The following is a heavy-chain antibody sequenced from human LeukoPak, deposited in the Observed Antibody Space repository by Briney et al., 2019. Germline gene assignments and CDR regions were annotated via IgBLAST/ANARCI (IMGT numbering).Heavy chain of an antibody. Sequence: PGGSLRLSCAASGFTFSAYWMHWVRQVPGKGLEWDSRINNDGSSTTYADSVKGRFTISRDNAKNTLFLQMNSLRAEDTAVYYCVRDLELVYYDTSAYEYWGQGNLVTVSS. CDR2: INNDGSST. V-gene: IGHV3-74*01. D-gene: IGHD3-22*01. J-gene: IGHJ4*02. CDR1: GFTFSAYW. CDR3: VRDLELVYYDTSAYEY.